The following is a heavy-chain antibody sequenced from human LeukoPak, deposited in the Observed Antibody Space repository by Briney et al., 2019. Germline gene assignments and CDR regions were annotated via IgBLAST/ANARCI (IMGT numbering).Heavy chain of an antibody. V-gene: IGHV3-21*06. CDR2: ISSSGTYT. CDR1: GSTFSSYG. D-gene: IGHD2-2*01. J-gene: IGHJ6*03. Sequence: GGSLRLYCAASGSTFSSYGMNWVRQTPGKGLEWVSRISSSGTYTDYADSVKGRFTISRDNARSSLYLQMNSLRVEDTALYYCARGLGYCSSSKCSPGYYMDVWGKGTTVTVFS. CDR3: ARGLGYCSSSKCSPGYYMDV.